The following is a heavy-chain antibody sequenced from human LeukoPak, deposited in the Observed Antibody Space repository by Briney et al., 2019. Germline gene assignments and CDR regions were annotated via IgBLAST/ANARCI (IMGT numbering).Heavy chain of an antibody. V-gene: IGHV3-30*02. CDR3: AKTGRAAAGPFDY. D-gene: IGHD6-13*01. CDR2: KRYDGSNK. Sequence: GGSLRLSCAASGFTFSSYGMHWVRQAPGKGLEWVAFKRYDGSNKYYADSVKGRFTISRDNSKNTLYLQMNSLRAEDTAVYYCAKTGRAAAGPFDYWGQGTLVTVSS. J-gene: IGHJ4*02. CDR1: GFTFSSYG.